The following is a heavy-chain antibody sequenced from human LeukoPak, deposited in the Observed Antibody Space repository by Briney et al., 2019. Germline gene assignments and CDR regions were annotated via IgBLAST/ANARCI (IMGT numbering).Heavy chain of an antibody. Sequence: GGSLRLSCAASGFTFSSYAMSWVRQAPGKGLEWVSAISGSGGSTYYADSVKGRFTTSRDNSKNTLYLQMNSLRAEDTAIYYCAKDLGYCFSTSCYFDSWGQGTLVTVSS. J-gene: IGHJ4*02. V-gene: IGHV3-23*01. CDR1: GFTFSSYA. CDR2: ISGSGGST. CDR3: AKDLGYCFSTSCYFDS. D-gene: IGHD2-2*03.